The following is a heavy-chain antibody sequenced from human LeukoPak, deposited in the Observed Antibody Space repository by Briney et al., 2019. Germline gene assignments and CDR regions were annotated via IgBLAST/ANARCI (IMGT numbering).Heavy chain of an antibody. Sequence: VASVKVSCKATGYTFTGYYMHWVRQAPGRGLEWMGWINPNSGGTNYAQKFQGRVTMTRDTSISTAYMELSRLRSDDTAVYYCARGTIAAADKFDYWGQGTLVTVSS. D-gene: IGHD6-13*01. CDR3: ARGTIAAADKFDY. J-gene: IGHJ4*02. CDR1: GYTFTGYY. V-gene: IGHV1-2*02. CDR2: INPNSGGT.